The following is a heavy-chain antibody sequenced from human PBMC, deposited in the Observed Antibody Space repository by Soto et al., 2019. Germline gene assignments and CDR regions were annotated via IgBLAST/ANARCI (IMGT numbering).Heavy chain of an antibody. J-gene: IGHJ4*02. CDR2: IRSNSHGGTP. V-gene: IGHV3-15*01. CDR1: GLTVSQAW. D-gene: IGHD3-9*01. CDR3: TTSTFHRLPDY. Sequence: EVQLAESGGGLVKPGESLRLSCVASGLTVSQAWMSWVRQVPGKGLEWLGRIRSNSHGGTPDYAAPVQGKITISRDDSKNTLFLQMDSLKTEDTAIYYCTTSTFHRLPDYWGQGTLVTVSS.